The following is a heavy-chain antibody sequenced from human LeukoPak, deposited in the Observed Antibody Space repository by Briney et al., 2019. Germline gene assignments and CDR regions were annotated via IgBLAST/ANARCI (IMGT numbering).Heavy chain of an antibody. V-gene: IGHV3-30-3*01. J-gene: IGHJ4*02. CDR1: GFTFSSYA. CDR3: AKDLGRLRYFGDY. Sequence: GGSLRLSCAASGFTFSSYAMHWVRQAPGKGLEWVAVISYDGSNKYYADSVKGRFTISRDNSKNTLYLQMNSLRAEDTAVYYCAKDLGRLRYFGDYWGQGTLVTVSS. CDR2: ISYDGSNK. D-gene: IGHD3-9*01.